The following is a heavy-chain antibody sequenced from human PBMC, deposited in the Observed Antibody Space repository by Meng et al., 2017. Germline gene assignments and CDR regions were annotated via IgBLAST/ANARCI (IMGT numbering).Heavy chain of an antibody. CDR2: IWYDGSNK. CDR1: GFTFSSYG. CDR3: ARGLSTTYWYFDL. D-gene: IGHD2/OR15-2a*01. J-gene: IGHJ2*01. V-gene: IGHV3-33*01. Sequence: QGQLVESGGGVVPPGRSLRLSCAASGFTFSSYGMHWVRQAPGKGLEWVAVIWYDGSNKYYADSVRGRFTISRDNSKNTLYLQMNSLRAEDTAVYYCARGLSTTYWYFDLWGRGTLVTVSS.